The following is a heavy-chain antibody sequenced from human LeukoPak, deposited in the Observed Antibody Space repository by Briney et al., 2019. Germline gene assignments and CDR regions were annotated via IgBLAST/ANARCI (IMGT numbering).Heavy chain of an antibody. V-gene: IGHV3-21*01. D-gene: IGHD6-13*01. J-gene: IGHJ4*02. Sequence: PGGSLRLSCAASGFTFSIYSMNWVRQAPGKGLEWVSSISSSSSYIYYADSVKGRFTISRDNAKNSLYLQMNSLRAEDTALYYCARDQGAAGDYWGQGTLVTFSS. CDR1: GFTFSIYS. CDR2: ISSSSSYI. CDR3: ARDQGAAGDY.